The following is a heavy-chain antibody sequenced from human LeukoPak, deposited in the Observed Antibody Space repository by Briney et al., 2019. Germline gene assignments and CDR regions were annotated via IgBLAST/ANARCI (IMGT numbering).Heavy chain of an antibody. D-gene: IGHD6-19*01. Sequence: SQTLSLTCTVSGGSISSGSYYWSWIRQPAGKGLEWIGRIYTSGSTHYNPSLKSRVTISVDTSKNQFSLKLSSVTAADTAVYYCARISGWYYYYYYYMDVWGKGTTVTVSS. CDR2: IYTSGST. CDR1: GGSISSGSYY. CDR3: ARISGWYYYYYYYMDV. J-gene: IGHJ6*03. V-gene: IGHV4-61*02.